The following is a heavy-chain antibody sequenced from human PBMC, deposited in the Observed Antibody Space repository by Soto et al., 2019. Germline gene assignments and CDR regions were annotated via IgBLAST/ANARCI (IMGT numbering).Heavy chain of an antibody. V-gene: IGHV1-58*01. J-gene: IGHJ6*02. CDR3: AAEESGGYYYYGMDV. Sequence: ASVKVSCKASGFTFTSSAVQWVRQARGQRLEWIGWIVVGSGNTNYAQKFQERVTITRDMSTSTAYMELSSLRSEDTAVYYCAAEESGGYYYYGMDVWGQGTTVTVSS. D-gene: IGHD3-3*01. CDR1: GFTFTSSA. CDR2: IVVGSGNT.